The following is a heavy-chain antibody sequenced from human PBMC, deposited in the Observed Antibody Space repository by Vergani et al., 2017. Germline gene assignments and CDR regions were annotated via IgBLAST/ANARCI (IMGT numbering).Heavy chain of an antibody. CDR1: GGSISSGGYY. D-gene: IGHD2-21*01. Sequence: QVQLQESGPGLVKPSQTLSLTCTVSGGSISSGGYYLSWIRQHPGKGLEWIGYISYSGSTYYNPSLKSPVTLSVDTSKNQFSLKLSSLTAADTAVYYCARGIVVVMAFDIWGQGTMVTVSS. V-gene: IGHV4-31*01. J-gene: IGHJ3*02. CDR3: ARGIVVVMAFDI. CDR2: ISYSGST.